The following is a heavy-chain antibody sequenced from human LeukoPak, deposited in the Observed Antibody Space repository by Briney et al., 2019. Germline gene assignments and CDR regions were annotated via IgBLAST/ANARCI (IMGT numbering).Heavy chain of an antibody. CDR3: ARAVRVAVAGRHYYGMDV. D-gene: IGHD6-19*01. CDR1: GYTFTSYG. V-gene: IGHV1-18*01. CDR2: ISAYNGNT. J-gene: IGHJ6*02. Sequence: ASVKVSCKASGYTFTSYGISWVRQAPGQGLEWMGWISAYNGNTNYAQKLQGRVTMTTDTSISTAYMELSSLRSEDTAVYYCARAVRVAVAGRHYYGMDVWGQGTTVTVSS.